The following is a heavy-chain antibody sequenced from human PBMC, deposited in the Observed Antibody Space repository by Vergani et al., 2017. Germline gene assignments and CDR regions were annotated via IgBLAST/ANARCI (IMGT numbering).Heavy chain of an antibody. D-gene: IGHD6-19*01. CDR2: IQYSGNRQ. V-gene: IGHV3-30*02. J-gene: IGHJ4*02. CDR1: GITFWKFG. Sequence: VDLVESGGGLAQPGGSLRLSCEASGITFWKFGMHWVRQGPGKGLEWVAFIQYSGNRQVYADSVKGRFTISRDNPNNTLYLHLSSLRTEDTAMYYCVKQREFSSGWELDYWGQGTLVSVSS. CDR3: VKQREFSSGWELDY.